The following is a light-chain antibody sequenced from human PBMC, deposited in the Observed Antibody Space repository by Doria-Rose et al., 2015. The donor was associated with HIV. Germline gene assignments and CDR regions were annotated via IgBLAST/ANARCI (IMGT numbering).Light chain of an antibody. Sequence: TQFPGTLSLSPGERATLSCRASQSFSSTYLAWYQQKPGQAPSLLIYDGSTRATGIPDRISASGSGTDFTLTINRLEPEDFALYYCHQYGTSWTFGQGTKVEI. CDR1: QSFSSTY. J-gene: IGKJ1*01. CDR2: DGS. V-gene: IGKV3-20*01. CDR3: HQYGTSWT.